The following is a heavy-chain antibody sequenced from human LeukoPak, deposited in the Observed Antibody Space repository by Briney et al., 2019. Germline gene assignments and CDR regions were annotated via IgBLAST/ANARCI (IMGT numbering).Heavy chain of an antibody. V-gene: IGHV3-23*01. CDR2: ISGSGGST. J-gene: IGHJ6*02. Sequence: GGSLRLSCAASGFTFSSYAMSWVRQAPGKGLEWVSAISGSGGSTYYADSVKGRFTISRDNSKNTLYLQMNSLRAEDTAVYYCAKDLDCGGDCSLNYYYYYGMDVWGQGTTVTVSS. CDR1: GFTFSSYA. D-gene: IGHD2-21*02. CDR3: AKDLDCGGDCSLNYYYYYGMDV.